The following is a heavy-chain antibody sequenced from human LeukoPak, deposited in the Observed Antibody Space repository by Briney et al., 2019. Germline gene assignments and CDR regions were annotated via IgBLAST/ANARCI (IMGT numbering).Heavy chain of an antibody. CDR2: IYYSGST. J-gene: IGHJ4*02. D-gene: IGHD6-19*01. Sequence: PSETLSLTCTVSGGSISSGDYYWSWIRQPPGKGLEWIGYIYYSGSTYYNPSLKSRVAISVDTSKNQFSLKLSSVTAADTAVYYCARELAAVADFDYWGQGTLVTVSS. CDR1: GGSISSGDYY. CDR3: ARELAAVADFDY. V-gene: IGHV4-30-4*08.